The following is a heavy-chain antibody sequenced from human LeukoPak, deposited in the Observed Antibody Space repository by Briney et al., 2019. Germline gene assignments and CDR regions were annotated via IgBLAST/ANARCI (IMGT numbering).Heavy chain of an antibody. CDR2: IIPIFGTA. D-gene: IGHD3-22*01. CDR1: GYTFTSYG. V-gene: IGHV1-69*13. J-gene: IGHJ6*03. CDR3: ASASSGYYHTYYYMDV. Sequence: ASVKVSCKASGYTFTSYGISWVRQAPGQGLEWMGGIIPIFGTANYAQKFQGRVTITADESTSTAYMELSSLRSEDTAVYYCASASSGYYHTYYYMDVWGKGTTVTVPS.